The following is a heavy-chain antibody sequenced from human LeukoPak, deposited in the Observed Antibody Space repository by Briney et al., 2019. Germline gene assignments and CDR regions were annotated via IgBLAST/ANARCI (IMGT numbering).Heavy chain of an antibody. Sequence: SETLSLTCTVSGGSGSSINYYWGWIRQPPGKGLEWIGTVYYSGTTYYSPSLKSRVTISVDTSKKQVSLKLSSVTAADTAVYYCARHQQLVRGFFDYWGQGTLVTVSS. D-gene: IGHD6-13*01. CDR3: ARHQQLVRGFFDY. CDR1: GGSGSSINYY. CDR2: VYYSGTT. J-gene: IGHJ4*02. V-gene: IGHV4-39*01.